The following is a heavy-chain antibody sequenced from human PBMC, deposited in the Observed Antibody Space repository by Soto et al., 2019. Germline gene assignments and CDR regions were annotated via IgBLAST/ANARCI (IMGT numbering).Heavy chain of an antibody. CDR2: INPNSGGT. Sequence: QVQLVQSGAEVKKPGASVKVSCKASGYTFTGYYMHWVRQAPGQGLEWMGWINPNSGGTNYAQKFQGWVTMTRDTSISTAYMELSRLRSDDTAVYYCARATVTIVRGSLGFVRDAFDIWGQGTMVTVSS. D-gene: IGHD7-27*01. J-gene: IGHJ3*02. CDR3: ARATVTIVRGSLGFVRDAFDI. V-gene: IGHV1-2*04. CDR1: GYTFTGYY.